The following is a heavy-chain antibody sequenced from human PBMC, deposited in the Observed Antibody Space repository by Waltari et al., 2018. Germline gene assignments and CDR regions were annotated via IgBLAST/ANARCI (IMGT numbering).Heavy chain of an antibody. CDR3: AKELYPGYARRLFDY. V-gene: IGHV3-30*18. Sequence: QVPLVESGGGVVQPGRSLRLSCTASGFRFGHYGMHWVRQAPGKGLEWVAIISFDGNEKHYADSVKGRLTVSRDNSKNTLFLQLNSLRAEDTAVYYCAKELYPGYARRLFDYWGQGTLVTVSS. CDR2: ISFDGNEK. D-gene: IGHD5-12*01. CDR1: GFRFGHYG. J-gene: IGHJ4*02.